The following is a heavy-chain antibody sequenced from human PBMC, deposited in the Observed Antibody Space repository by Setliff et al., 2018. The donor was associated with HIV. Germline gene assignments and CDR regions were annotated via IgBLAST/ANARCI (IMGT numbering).Heavy chain of an antibody. CDR2: ISSSSSYI. CDR1: GFTFSSYS. J-gene: IGHJ4*02. Sequence: GGSLRLSCAASGFTFSSYSMNWVRQAPGKGLEWVSSISSSSSYIYYADSVKGRFTISRDNAKNSLYLQMSSLRAEDTAVYYCARDVSWGVRTYIDYWGQGALVTVSS. V-gene: IGHV3-21*01. CDR3: ARDVSWGVRTYIDY. D-gene: IGHD3-16*01.